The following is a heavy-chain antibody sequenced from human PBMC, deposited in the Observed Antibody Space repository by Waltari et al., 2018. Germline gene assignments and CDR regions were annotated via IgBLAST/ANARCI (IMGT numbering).Heavy chain of an antibody. D-gene: IGHD6-13*01. Sequence: QVQLVQSGAEVKKPGASVKVSCKASGYTFTGYYMHWVRQAPGQGLEWMGRINPNSGGTNYAQKFQGRVTMTRDTSISTAYMELSRLRSDDTAVYYCARALYSSSPAGAFDIWGQGTMVIVSS. CDR1: GYTFTGYY. CDR3: ARALYSSSPAGAFDI. J-gene: IGHJ3*02. V-gene: IGHV1-2*06. CDR2: INPNSGGT.